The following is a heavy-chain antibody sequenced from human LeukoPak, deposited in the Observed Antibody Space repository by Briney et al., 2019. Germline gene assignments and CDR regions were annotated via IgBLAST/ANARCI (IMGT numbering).Heavy chain of an antibody. J-gene: IGHJ4*02. Sequence: PGRSLRLSCATSGFTFSSYAMHWVRQAPGKGLEWVALISYDGISQYYADSVKGRFIISRDNSKNTLYLQLNSLRLEDTAVYYCTLTTFGVVYYFDYWGQGTPVTVSS. D-gene: IGHD1/OR15-1a*01. V-gene: IGHV3-30*04. CDR2: ISYDGISQ. CDR1: GFTFSSYA. CDR3: TLTTFGVVYYFDY.